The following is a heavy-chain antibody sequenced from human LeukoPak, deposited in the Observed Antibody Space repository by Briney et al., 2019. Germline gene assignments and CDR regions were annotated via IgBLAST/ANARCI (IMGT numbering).Heavy chain of an antibody. CDR3: ARGVVDYSTRSGYLSH. Sequence: SETLSLTCAVYSGSFNDYCWIWLRQPPRRGLEWIGEIYSGGSANYDPSLKGRLAISVDPSKSQFSLKLSSLTAADTAVYFCARGVVDYSTRSGYLSHWGQGTMVTVSS. V-gene: IGHV4-34*01. J-gene: IGHJ4*02. D-gene: IGHD3-22*01. CDR2: IYSGGSA. CDR1: SGSFNDYC.